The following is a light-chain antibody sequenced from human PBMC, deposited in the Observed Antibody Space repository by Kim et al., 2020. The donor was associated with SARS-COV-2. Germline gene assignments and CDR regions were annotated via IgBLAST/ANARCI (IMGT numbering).Light chain of an antibody. V-gene: IGLV3-1*01. CDR3: QAWDSTTADVV. CDR2: ADT. J-gene: IGLJ2*01. Sequence: PVLVIYADTKRPSGIPERFSGSNSGNTATLTISGTQAMDEADYYCQAWDSTTADVVFGGGTQLTVL.